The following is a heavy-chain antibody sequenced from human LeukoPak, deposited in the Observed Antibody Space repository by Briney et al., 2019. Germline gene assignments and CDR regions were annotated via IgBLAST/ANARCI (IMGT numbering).Heavy chain of an antibody. D-gene: IGHD4-11*01. CDR3: ARAMTTEANDY. J-gene: IGHJ4*02. CDR1: GFTVSSNY. V-gene: IGHV3-48*01. Sequence: GGSLRLSCAASGFTVSSNYMSWVRQAPGKGLEWVSYISSSSTTIYYADSVKGRFTVSRDNAKNSLYLQMNNLKVEDTAVYYCARAMTTEANDYWGQGTLVTVSS. CDR2: ISSSSTTI.